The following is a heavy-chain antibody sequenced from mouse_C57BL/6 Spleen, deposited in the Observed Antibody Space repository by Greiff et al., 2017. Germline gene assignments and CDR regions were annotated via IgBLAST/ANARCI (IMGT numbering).Heavy chain of an antibody. CDR2: INPNNGGT. Sequence: SGPELVKPGASVKMSCKASGYTFTDYNMHWVKQSHGKSLEWIGYINPNNGGTSYNQKFKGKATLTVNKSSSTAYMELRSLTSEDSAVYYCATDGYYRYFDVWGTGTTVTVSS. J-gene: IGHJ1*03. V-gene: IGHV1-22*01. CDR1: GYTFTDYN. CDR3: ATDGYYRYFDV. D-gene: IGHD2-3*01.